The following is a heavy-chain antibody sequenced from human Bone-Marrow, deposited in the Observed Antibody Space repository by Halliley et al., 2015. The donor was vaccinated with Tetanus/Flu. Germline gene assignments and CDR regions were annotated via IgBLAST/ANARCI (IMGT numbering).Heavy chain of an antibody. D-gene: IGHD3-3*01. CDR3: ARVTNFNYDYWSGFDY. J-gene: IGHJ4*02. Sequence: GYVFYSGAANYSPSLKRRVTISLDMSKNQFSLNLDSVIAADTATYYCARVTNFNYDYWSGFDYWGQGILVAVSS. CDR2: VFYSGAA. V-gene: IGHV4-59*12.